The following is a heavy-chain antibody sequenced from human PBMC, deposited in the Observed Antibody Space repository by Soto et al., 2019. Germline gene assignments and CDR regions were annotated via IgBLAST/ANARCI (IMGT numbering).Heavy chain of an antibody. Sequence: GGSLRLSCGPCGFRFNLFGLTWVRQAPGKGLEWITYSSSRNAHIVYGGSVEGRFTVSRDNAENSVYLERKSLRDEDTAVYYCVRGKGGTGAGMNWLDPWGRGTLVTVSS. CDR3: VRGKGGTGAGMNWLDP. J-gene: IGHJ5*02. V-gene: IGHV3-48*02. D-gene: IGHD1-1*01. CDR2: SSSRNAHI. CDR1: GFRFNLFG.